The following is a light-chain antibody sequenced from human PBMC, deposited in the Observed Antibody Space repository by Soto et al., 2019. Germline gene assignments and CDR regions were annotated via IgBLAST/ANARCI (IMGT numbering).Light chain of an antibody. V-gene: IGKV3-20*01. CDR2: GAS. CDR1: QSVSSSY. CDR3: QQYPGYT. Sequence: ELVLTQSPGTLSLSPGERATLSCRASQSVSSSYLAWYQQKPGQAPRLLIYGASSRATGIPDRFSGSGSGTDFTLPISRLEPEDFAVYYCQQYPGYTFGQGTKLEIK. J-gene: IGKJ2*01.